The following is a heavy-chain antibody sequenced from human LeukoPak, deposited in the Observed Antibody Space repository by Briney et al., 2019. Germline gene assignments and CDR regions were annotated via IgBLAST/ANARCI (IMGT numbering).Heavy chain of an antibody. Sequence: GGSLRLSCAASGFSFSTSPMSWVRQPPGKGLEWVSAMNNGPGATFYRDSVRGRFTISRDESKSTLYLQMNSLRAEDTGTYYCAKTHYDLLDVWGQGTTVTVSS. V-gene: IGHV3-23*01. CDR3: AKTHYDLLDV. J-gene: IGHJ6*02. CDR2: MNNGPGAT. CDR1: GFSFSTSP. D-gene: IGHD5-12*01.